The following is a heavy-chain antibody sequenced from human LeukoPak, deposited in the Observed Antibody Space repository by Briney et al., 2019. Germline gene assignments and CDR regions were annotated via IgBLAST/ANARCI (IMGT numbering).Heavy chain of an antibody. CDR3: ARDQGIEAAGYWFDP. J-gene: IGHJ5*02. Sequence: SETLSLTCTVSGGSISSYYWSWIRQPAGKGLEWIGRFYISGSTNYNPSLKSRVTMSVDTSKNQFSLKVKSVTAADTAVYYCARDQGIEAAGYWFDPWGQGTLVTVSS. CDR2: FYISGST. CDR1: GGSISSYY. V-gene: IGHV4-4*07. D-gene: IGHD6-13*01.